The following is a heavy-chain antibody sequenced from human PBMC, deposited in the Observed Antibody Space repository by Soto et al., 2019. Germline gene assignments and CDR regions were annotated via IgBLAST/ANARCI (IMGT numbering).Heavy chain of an antibody. J-gene: IGHJ4*02. Sequence: QVQLVQSGAEEKKPGASVKVSCKASGYTFTSYAMHWVRQAPGQRLEWMGWINAGNGNTKYSQKFQGRVTITRDTSARTAYRELSSLRSEDTAVYYCARSPGGPMTPGDYWGQGTLVTVSS. CDR1: GYTFTSYA. CDR3: ARSPGGPMTPGDY. CDR2: INAGNGNT. D-gene: IGHD3-10*01. V-gene: IGHV1-3*05.